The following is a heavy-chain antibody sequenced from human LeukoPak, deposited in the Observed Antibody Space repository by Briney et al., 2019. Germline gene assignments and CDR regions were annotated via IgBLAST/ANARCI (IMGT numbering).Heavy chain of an antibody. V-gene: IGHV1-8*01. D-gene: IGHD3-22*01. CDR1: GYTFSSYE. CDR3: ARGLGSYDSSELTWPMISF. CDR2: MNPDSGDT. Sequence: GASVKVSCKASGYTFSSYEINWVRQATGHGLEWMGWMNPDSGDTAYAQKFQGRITMTRSTSITTAYMELSSLGSEDTAVYYCARGLGSYDSSELTWPMISFWGQGTQVTVSS. J-gene: IGHJ4*02.